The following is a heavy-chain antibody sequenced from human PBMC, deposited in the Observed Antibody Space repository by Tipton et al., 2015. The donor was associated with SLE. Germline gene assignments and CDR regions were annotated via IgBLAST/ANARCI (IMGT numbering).Heavy chain of an antibody. Sequence: QLVQSGAEVKKPGASVKVSCKASGYTFTGYDIHWVRQATGQGLEWMGRMNPNSGNTGYSQKFLDRVTLTMNTSISTAYMELSSLRSDDTAVYYCAKEDVAVPAVNLYYYGMDVWGQGTTVTVSS. D-gene: IGHD2-2*01. V-gene: IGHV1-8*01. CDR3: AKEDVAVPAVNLYYYGMDV. CDR2: MNPNSGNT. CDR1: GYTFTGYD. J-gene: IGHJ6*02.